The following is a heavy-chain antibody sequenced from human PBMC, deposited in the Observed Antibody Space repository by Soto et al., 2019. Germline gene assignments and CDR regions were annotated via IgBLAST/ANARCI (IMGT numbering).Heavy chain of an antibody. CDR1: GLPFGSHA. CDR2: ITDNGGDA. D-gene: IGHD3-10*01. J-gene: IGHJ4*02. CDR3: ARESTESYPGGRIFDF. V-gene: IGHV3-23*01. Sequence: EVQLLESGGDLKQPGGSLRPSCVASGLPFGSHAISWVRQAPGAGLQWFATITDNGGDAKYADSVRGGFDISRDNSKKTLYLQMTSLTAEDSAMYFCARESTESYPGGRIFDFWGRGTLVTVSS.